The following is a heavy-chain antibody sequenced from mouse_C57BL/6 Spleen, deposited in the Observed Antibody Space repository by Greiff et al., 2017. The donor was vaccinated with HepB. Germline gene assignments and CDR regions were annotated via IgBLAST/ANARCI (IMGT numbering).Heavy chain of an antibody. J-gene: IGHJ4*01. D-gene: IGHD2-4*01. V-gene: IGHV1-64*01. CDR2: IHPNSGST. CDR1: GYTFTSYW. CDR3: ARGGYYDYDEGYAMDY. Sequence: QVQLHQPGAELVKPGASVKLSCKASGYTFTSYWMHWVKQRPGQGLEWIGMIHPNSGSTNYNEKFKSKATLTVDKSSSTAYMQLSSLTSEDSAVYYCARGGYYDYDEGYAMDYWGQGTSVTVSS.